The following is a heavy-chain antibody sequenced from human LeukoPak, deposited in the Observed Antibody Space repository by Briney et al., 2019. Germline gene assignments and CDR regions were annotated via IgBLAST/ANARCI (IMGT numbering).Heavy chain of an antibody. V-gene: IGHV3-23*01. CDR2: ISDSGAST. CDR1: GFTFSSYT. D-gene: IGHD1-26*01. J-gene: IGHJ4*02. CDR3: AKDRVVGSTYYFDY. Sequence: GGSLRLSCAASGFTFSSYTMSWVRQAPGKGLEWVSAISDSGASTYYADSVKGQFTISRDNSKNTLFLQTNSLRAEDTAVYYCAKDRVVGSTYYFDYWGQGTRAIVSS.